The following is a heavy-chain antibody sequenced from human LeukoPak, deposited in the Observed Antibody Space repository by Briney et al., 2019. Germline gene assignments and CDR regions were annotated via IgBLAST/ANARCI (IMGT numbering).Heavy chain of an antibody. V-gene: IGHV4-34*01. CDR3: ARRRRRYCSGGSCYEGAFDI. Sequence: SETLSLTCAVYGGAFSGYDGSWIRQPPGKGLEGRGEINNSGSTNYNPSLKSRVTISVDTSKNQFSLKLSSVTAADTAVYYCARRRRRYCSGGSCYEGAFDIWGQGTMVTVSS. CDR2: INNSGST. CDR1: GGAFSGYD. J-gene: IGHJ3*02. D-gene: IGHD2-15*01.